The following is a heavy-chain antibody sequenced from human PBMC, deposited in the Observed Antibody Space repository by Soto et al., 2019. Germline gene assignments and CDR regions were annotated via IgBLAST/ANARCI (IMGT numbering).Heavy chain of an antibody. CDR1: GFTFSSYW. V-gene: IGHV3-74*01. J-gene: IGHJ5*02. D-gene: IGHD3-3*01. CDR2: INSDGSST. CDR3: ARGASQYDDFWSDYQKQVGSGWFDP. Sequence: EVQLVESGGGLVQPGGSLRLSCAASGFTFSSYWMHWVRQAPGKGLVWVSRINSDGSSTSYADSVKGRFTISRDNAKNTRYLQMNSRRAEDTAVYYCARGASQYDDFWSDYQKQVGSGWFDPWGQGTLVTVSS.